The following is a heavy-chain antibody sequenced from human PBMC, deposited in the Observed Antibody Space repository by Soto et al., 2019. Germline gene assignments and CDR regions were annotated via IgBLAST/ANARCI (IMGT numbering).Heavy chain of an antibody. V-gene: IGHV5-51*01. CDR2: IYPGDSDT. Sequence: GESLKISCQGSGYSFASYWIGWVRQMPGKDLEWMGIIYPGDSDTRYSPSFQGQVTISADKSLRTAYLQWTSLKASATALYYCARTRSFTSGIYYDGMDVWGQGTTVTVSS. J-gene: IGHJ6*02. D-gene: IGHD2-2*01. CDR3: ARTRSFTSGIYYDGMDV. CDR1: GYSFASYW.